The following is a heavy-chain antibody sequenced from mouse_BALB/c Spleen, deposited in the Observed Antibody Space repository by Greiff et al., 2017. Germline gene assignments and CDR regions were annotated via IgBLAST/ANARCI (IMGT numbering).Heavy chain of an antibody. V-gene: IGHV1-80*01. J-gene: IGHJ3*01. D-gene: IGHD3-1*01. Sequence: QVQLKESGAELVRPGSSVKISCKASGYAFSSYWMNWVKQRPGQGLEWIGQIYPGDGDTNYNGKFKGKATLTADKSSSTAYMQLSSLTSEDSAVYFCARQLGLREGFAYWGQGTLVTVSA. CDR2: IYPGDGDT. CDR1: GYAFSSYW. CDR3: ARQLGLREGFAY.